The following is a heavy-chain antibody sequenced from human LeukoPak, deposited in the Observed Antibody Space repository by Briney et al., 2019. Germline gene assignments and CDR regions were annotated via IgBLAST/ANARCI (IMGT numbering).Heavy chain of an antibody. J-gene: IGHJ6*03. CDR1: GGSFSGYY. CDR3: ANQRRNYGGNPYYYYYYMDV. V-gene: IGHV4-34*01. D-gene: IGHD4-23*01. CDR2: INHSGST. Sequence: SETLSLTCAVYGGSFSGYYWSWIRQPPGKGLEWIGEINHSGSTNYNPSLKSRVTISVDTSKNQFSLKLSSVTAADTAEYYCANQRRNYGGNPYYYYYYMDVWGKGTTVTVSS.